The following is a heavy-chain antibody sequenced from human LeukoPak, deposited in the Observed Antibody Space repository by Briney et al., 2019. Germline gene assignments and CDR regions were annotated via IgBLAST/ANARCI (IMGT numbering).Heavy chain of an antibody. CDR2: INPNSGGT. Sequence: ASVKVSCKASGYTFTGYYMHWVRHAPGQGPEWMGWINPNSGGTNYAQKFQGRVTMTRDTSISTAYMELSRLRSDDTAVYYCARRGLGCSSTSCYSKADPWGQGTLVTVSS. V-gene: IGHV1-2*02. D-gene: IGHD2-2*01. CDR1: GYTFTGYY. J-gene: IGHJ5*02. CDR3: ARRGLGCSSTSCYSKADP.